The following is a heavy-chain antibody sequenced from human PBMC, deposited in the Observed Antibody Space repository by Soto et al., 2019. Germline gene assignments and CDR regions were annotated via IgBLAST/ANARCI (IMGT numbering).Heavy chain of an antibody. CDR3: AREGSYSAYNFAHGIQLWSFDF. V-gene: IGHV4-4*07. CDR2: IFSSGST. CDR1: GGSINTFY. D-gene: IGHD5-12*01. Sequence: SETLSLTCTVSGGSINTFYWSWVRQPAGKGLEWIGRIFSSGSTSFNPSLESRVAMSVDTSKNHFSLNLSSVTAAGMAVYYCAREGSYSAYNFAHGIQLWSFDFWGQGALVTVSS. J-gene: IGHJ4*02.